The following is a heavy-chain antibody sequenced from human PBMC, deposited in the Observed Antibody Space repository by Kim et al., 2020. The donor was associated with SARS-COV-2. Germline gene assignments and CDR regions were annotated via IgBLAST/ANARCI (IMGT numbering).Heavy chain of an antibody. V-gene: IGHV3-15*01. CDR3: TTELLRYFDNALGDY. CDR2: IKSKTDGGTT. CDR1: GFTFSNAW. D-gene: IGHD3-9*01. J-gene: IGHJ4*02. Sequence: GGSLRLSCAASGFTFSNAWMSWVRQAPGKGLEWVGRIKSKTDGGTTDYAAPVKGRFTISRDDSKNTLYLQMNSLKTEDTAVYYCTTELLRYFDNALGDYWGQGTRATVSS.